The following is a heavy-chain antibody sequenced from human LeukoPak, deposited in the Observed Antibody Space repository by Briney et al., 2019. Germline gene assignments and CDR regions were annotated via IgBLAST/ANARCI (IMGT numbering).Heavy chain of an antibody. Sequence: SQTLSLTCTVSIDSISVGEYYWNWIRQPPGKGLGWLGYIYYSGSTYYNPSLRSRVTISVDTSTTQFSLRLTSVTAADTAVYYCARGLRGRSGYYFDSWGQGTLVTVSS. CDR2: IYYSGST. V-gene: IGHV4-30-4*01. CDR1: IDSISVGEYY. CDR3: ARGLRGRSGYYFDS. J-gene: IGHJ4*02.